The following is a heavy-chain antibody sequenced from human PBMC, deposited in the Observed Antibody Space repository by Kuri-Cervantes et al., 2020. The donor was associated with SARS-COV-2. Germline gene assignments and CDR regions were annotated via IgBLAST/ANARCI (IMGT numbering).Heavy chain of an antibody. D-gene: IGHD4-17*01. J-gene: IGHJ5*02. CDR1: GYTLTEFS. CDR3: ARAYGGPLGWFDP. V-gene: IGHV1-24*01. Sequence: ASVKVSCKVSGYTLTEFSIHWARQAPGKGLEWMGGFDPEDGETIYAQKLEGRVTMTEDTSTDTAYMELSSLRSEDTAVYYCARAYGGPLGWFDPWGQGTLVTVSS. CDR2: FDPEDGET.